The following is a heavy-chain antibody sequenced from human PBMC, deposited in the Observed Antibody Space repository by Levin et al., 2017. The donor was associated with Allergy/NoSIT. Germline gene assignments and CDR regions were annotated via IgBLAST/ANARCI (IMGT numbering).Heavy chain of an antibody. CDR3: AKDGFADIVVVVAATHIDAFDI. D-gene: IGHD2-15*01. CDR1: GFTFSSYA. Sequence: GGSLRLSCAASGFTFSSYAMSWVRQAPGKGLEWVSAISGSGGSTYYADSVKGRFTISRDNSKNTLYLQMNSLRAEDTAVYYCAKDGFADIVVVVAATHIDAFDIWGQGTMVTVSS. J-gene: IGHJ3*02. V-gene: IGHV3-23*01. CDR2: ISGSGGST.